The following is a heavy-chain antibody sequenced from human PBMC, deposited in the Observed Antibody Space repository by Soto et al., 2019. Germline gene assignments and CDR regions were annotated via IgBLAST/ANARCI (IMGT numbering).Heavy chain of an antibody. CDR1: GFTFSSYA. J-gene: IGHJ5*02. CDR3: AKVGGYSGYEYNWFDP. V-gene: IGHV3-23*01. D-gene: IGHD5-12*01. CDR2: ISGSGGST. Sequence: EVQLLESGGGLVQPGGSLRLSCAASGFTFSSYAMSWVRQAPGKGLEWVSAISGSGGSTYYADSVKGRFTISRDNSKNTLYLQMNSLRAEDTAVYYCAKVGGYSGYEYNWFDPWGQGTLVTVSS.